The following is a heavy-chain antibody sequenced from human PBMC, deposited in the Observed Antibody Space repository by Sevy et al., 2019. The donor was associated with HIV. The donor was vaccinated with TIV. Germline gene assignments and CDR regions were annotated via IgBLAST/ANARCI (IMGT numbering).Heavy chain of an antibody. J-gene: IGHJ4*02. V-gene: IGHV3-30*04. CDR2: ISYDGSNK. Sequence: GGSLSLSCAASGFTFSSYAMHWVRQAPGKGLEWVAVISYDGSNKYYADSVKGRFTISRDNSKNTLYLQMNSLRAEDTAGYYWARGGDNFDYWGQGTLVTVSS. CDR3: ARGGDNFDY. D-gene: IGHD2-21*01. CDR1: GFTFSSYA.